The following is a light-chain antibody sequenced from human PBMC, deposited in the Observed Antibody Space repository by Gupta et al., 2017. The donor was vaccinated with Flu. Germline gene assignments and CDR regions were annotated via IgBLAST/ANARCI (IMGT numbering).Light chain of an antibody. J-gene: IGKJ3*01. CDR3: QQRSNWPS. Sequence: PRERATLSCRASQSVSRYLAWYQQKPGQAPRLLIYDASNRATGIPARFSGSGSGTDFTLTISSLEPEDFAVYYCQQRSNWPSFGPGTKVDIK. V-gene: IGKV3-11*01. CDR2: DAS. CDR1: QSVSRY.